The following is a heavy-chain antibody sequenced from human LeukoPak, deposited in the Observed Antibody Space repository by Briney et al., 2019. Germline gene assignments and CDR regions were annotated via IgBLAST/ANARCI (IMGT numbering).Heavy chain of an antibody. J-gene: IGHJ3*01. V-gene: IGHV4-39*01. CDR1: SGSISSSSYY. Sequence: SETLSLTCTVSSGSISSSSYYWGWIRQPPGKGLEWIGNGHYSGSTYYKPTLKGRVTISVDTSKNQFSLKLSSVTAADTAVYYCARRVVGGSTFDVWGQGTMVTVSS. CDR2: GHYSGST. CDR3: ARRVVGGSTFDV. D-gene: IGHD2-15*01.